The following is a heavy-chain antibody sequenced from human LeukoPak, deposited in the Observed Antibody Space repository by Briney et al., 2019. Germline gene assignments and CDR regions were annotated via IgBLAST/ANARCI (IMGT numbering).Heavy chain of an antibody. CDR3: ASRYSGYVPNAFDI. J-gene: IGHJ3*02. CDR2: IIPILGTA. Sequence: GASVKVSCKASGGTFNSYGIIWVRQAPGQGLEWMGGIIPILGTANYAQKFQGRVTISADKSTSTAYMELSSLRSEDTAVYYCASRYSGYVPNAFDIWGQGTMVTVSS. D-gene: IGHD5-12*01. CDR1: GGTFNSYG. V-gene: IGHV1-69*10.